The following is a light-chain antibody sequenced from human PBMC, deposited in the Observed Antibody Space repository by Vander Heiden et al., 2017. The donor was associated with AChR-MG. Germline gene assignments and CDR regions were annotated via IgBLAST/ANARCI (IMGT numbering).Light chain of an antibody. CDR1: QSISSY. CDR3: QQRDSTLWT. CDR2: AAS. J-gene: IGKJ1*01. Sequence: DRVTITCRASQSISSYLNWYQQKPGKAPKLLIYAASSLQSGVPSRFSGSGSGTDFTLTISRLQPEDFATYYCQQRDSTLWTFGQRTKVEIK. V-gene: IGKV1-39*01.